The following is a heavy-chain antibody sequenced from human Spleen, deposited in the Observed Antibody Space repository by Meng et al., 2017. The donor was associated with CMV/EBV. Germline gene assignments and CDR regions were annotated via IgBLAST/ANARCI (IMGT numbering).Heavy chain of an antibody. Sequence: GESLKISCAASGFTFSIFGMHWLRQAPGKGLEWVAFIQFDGSVTLYGDAVKGRFTISRDNSKNTLYLQMKSLRAEDTAIYYCARKVHDSSDMDVWGQGTTVTVSS. CDR1: GFTFSIFG. CDR2: IQFDGSVT. CDR3: ARKVHDSSDMDV. D-gene: IGHD3-22*01. V-gene: IGHV3-33*05. J-gene: IGHJ6*02.